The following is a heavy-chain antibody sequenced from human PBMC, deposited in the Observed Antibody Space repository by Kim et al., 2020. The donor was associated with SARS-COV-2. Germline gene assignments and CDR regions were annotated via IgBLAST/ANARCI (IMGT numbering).Heavy chain of an antibody. CDR1: GFTVSSYA. V-gene: IGHV3-74*01. J-gene: IGHJ4*02. CDR2: IESNGIST. D-gene: IGHD3-10*01. CDR3: ARGRGNFGDFDY. Sequence: GGSLRLSCAASGFTVSSYAMHWVRQAPGKGLVWVSRIESNGISTYYADSVKGRFTISRDNAKNTMYLQMNSLRAEDTAVYYCARGRGNFGDFDYWGQGTL.